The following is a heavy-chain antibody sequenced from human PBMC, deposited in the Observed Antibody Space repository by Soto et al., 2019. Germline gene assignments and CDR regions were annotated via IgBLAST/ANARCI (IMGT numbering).Heavy chain of an antibody. V-gene: IGHV4-59*06. Sequence: SETLSLTCTVSGGSISSYFWSWIRQPPGKGLEWIGYIYYSGSTYYNPSLKSRVTISVDTSKNQFSLKLSSVTAADTAVYYCAVSVEYCSGGSCYSSTNLSFDYWGQGTLVTVSS. J-gene: IGHJ4*02. CDR3: AVSVEYCSGGSCYSSTNLSFDY. CDR1: GGSISSYF. D-gene: IGHD2-15*01. CDR2: IYYSGST.